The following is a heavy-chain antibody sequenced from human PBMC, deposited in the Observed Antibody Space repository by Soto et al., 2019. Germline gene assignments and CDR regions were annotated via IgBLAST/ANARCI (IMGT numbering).Heavy chain of an antibody. CDR2: VKQDGSEQ. V-gene: IGHV3-7*03. D-gene: IGHD4-17*01. Sequence: EVQLVESGGGLVQPGGSLRLSCAASGFTFRSYWMSWVRQAPGKGLEWVANVKQDGSEQYYVGSLKGRFTISRDNAKNSLYLQMNSLRGEDTAVYYCAREAYGGLDSWGLGTLVTVSS. CDR1: GFTFRSYW. CDR3: AREAYGGLDS. J-gene: IGHJ4*02.